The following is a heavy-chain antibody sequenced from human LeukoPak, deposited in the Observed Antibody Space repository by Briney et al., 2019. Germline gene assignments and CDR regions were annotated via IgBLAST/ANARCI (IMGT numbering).Heavy chain of an antibody. Sequence: TGGSLRLSCAASGFTFSNYAMSWVRQAPGKGLEWVSGISASGGTPNYADSVKGRFTISRDNSKNTLYLQMNSLRAEDTAVYYCATHTGHFNWFDPWGQGTLVTVSS. CDR3: ATHTGHFNWFDP. V-gene: IGHV3-23*01. CDR2: ISASGGTP. CDR1: GFTFSNYA. D-gene: IGHD2/OR15-2a*01. J-gene: IGHJ5*02.